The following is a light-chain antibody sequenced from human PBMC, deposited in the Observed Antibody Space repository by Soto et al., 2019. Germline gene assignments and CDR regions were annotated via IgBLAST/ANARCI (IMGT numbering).Light chain of an antibody. J-gene: IGLJ1*01. CDR3: SSYTTSNTRQIV. V-gene: IGLV2-14*03. CDR1: SIDVGGYNY. Sequence: QSALTQPASVSGSPGQSITISCTGTSIDVGGYNYVSWYQHHPGKAPKLIIYDVSNRPSGVSIRFSGSKSDNTASLTISGLQPEDEADYHCSSYTTSNTRQIVFGTGTKVT. CDR2: DVS.